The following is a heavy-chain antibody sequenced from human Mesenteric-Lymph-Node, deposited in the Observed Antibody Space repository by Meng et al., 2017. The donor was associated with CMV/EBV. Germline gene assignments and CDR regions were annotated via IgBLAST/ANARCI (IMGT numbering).Heavy chain of an antibody. D-gene: IGHD6-19*01. CDR2: IYYSGRT. Sequence: SETLSLTCPVSGGSISSSTYHWGWIRQPPGKGLEWIGSIYYSGRTYYNPSLKSRVTISVDTFKNQFSLKLISVTAADTAVYYCARHLYTSGWYTTFDYWGQGALVTVSS. CDR1: GGSISSSTYH. CDR3: ARHLYTSGWYTTFDY. J-gene: IGHJ4*02. V-gene: IGHV4-39*01.